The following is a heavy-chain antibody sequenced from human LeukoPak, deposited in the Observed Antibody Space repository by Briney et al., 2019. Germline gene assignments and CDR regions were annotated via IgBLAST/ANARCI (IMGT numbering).Heavy chain of an antibody. V-gene: IGHV3-21*01. D-gene: IGHD5-12*01. CDR2: ISSSSSYI. CDR3: AREIGRGYSGYDRYYFDY. Sequence: GGSPRLSCAASEFTFSSYIMNWVRQAPGRGLEWVSSISSSSSYIYYADSVKGRFTISRDNAKNSLYLQMNSLRAEDTAVYYCAREIGRGYSGYDRYYFDYWGQGTLVTVSS. J-gene: IGHJ4*02. CDR1: EFTFSSYI.